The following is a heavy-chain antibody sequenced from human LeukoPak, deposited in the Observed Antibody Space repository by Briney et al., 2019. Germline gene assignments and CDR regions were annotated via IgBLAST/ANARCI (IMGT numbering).Heavy chain of an antibody. CDR1: GFTFSSYW. Sequence: GGSLRLSCAASGFTFSSYWMHWVRQAPGKGLVWVSRINSDGSSTFYADSVKGRFTTSRDNAENTVYLQMNSLRADDTAVYYCARIPGGSGSQYDYWGQGTLVVVSS. J-gene: IGHJ4*02. D-gene: IGHD3-10*01. CDR2: INSDGSST. V-gene: IGHV3-74*01. CDR3: ARIPGGSGSQYDY.